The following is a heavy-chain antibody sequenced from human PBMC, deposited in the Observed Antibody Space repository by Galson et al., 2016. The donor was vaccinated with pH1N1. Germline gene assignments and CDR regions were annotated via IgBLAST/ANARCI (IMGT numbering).Heavy chain of an antibody. CDR1: DFTFKDFG. D-gene: IGHD4-23*01. J-gene: IGHJ4*02. CDR2: IIGSGGGT. Sequence: SLRLSCAASDFTFKDFGMNWVRQAPGKGLEWVSRIIGSGGGTYYAASVKGRFIISRDNSKNTLYLQKNSLGAEDTAIYYCAKDWGWQPDLSPFDYWGQGTLVTVSS. V-gene: IGHV3-23*01. CDR3: AKDWGWQPDLSPFDY.